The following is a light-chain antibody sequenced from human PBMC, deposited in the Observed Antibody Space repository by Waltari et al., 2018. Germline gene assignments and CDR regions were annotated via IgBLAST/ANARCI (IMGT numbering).Light chain of an antibody. Sequence: SSELTQALAVSVALGQTARTTCQGNSLRDSSAAWYQHKPRRAPVLFIYANNNRSSGSPDRFSGSSSGNTGSLTITGAQAEDEADYHCSSRDSSGEVVFGGGTKLTVL. V-gene: IGLV3-19*01. CDR3: SSRDSSGEVV. CDR1: SLRDSS. J-gene: IGLJ3*02. CDR2: ANN.